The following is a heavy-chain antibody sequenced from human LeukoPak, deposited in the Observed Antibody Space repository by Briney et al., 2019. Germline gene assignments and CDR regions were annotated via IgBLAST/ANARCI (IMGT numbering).Heavy chain of an antibody. D-gene: IGHD6-19*01. J-gene: IGHJ3*02. V-gene: IGHV3-23*01. CDR2: ITRTGSST. Sequence: GGSLRLSCAATGFSISSSATTWVRQAPGKGLDWVSTITRTGSSTYYADSVKGRFTISRDNSKNTLYLQMNSLRAEDTAVYYCARDSSGLDAFDIWGQGTMVTVSS. CDR3: ARDSSGLDAFDI. CDR1: GFSISSSA.